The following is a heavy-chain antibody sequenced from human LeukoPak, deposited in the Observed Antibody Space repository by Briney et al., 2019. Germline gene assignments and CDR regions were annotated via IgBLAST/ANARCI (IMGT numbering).Heavy chain of an antibody. D-gene: IGHD4-17*01. J-gene: IGHJ5*02. CDR1: GFTFTGYW. CDR2: ISGSGGST. Sequence: GGSLRLSCAASGFTFTGYWMSWVRQAPGKGLEWASSISGSGGSTYYADSVKGRFTISRDNSKNTLYLQMNNLRAEDTAVYYCAKGDKEMTAVTRNWFDPWGQGTLVTVSS. CDR3: AKGDKEMTAVTRNWFDP. V-gene: IGHV3-23*01.